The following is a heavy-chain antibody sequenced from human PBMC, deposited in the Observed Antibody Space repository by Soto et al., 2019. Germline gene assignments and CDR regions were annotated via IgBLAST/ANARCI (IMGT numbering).Heavy chain of an antibody. CDR1: GYTFTGYY. D-gene: IGHD2-8*02. Sequence: ASVKVSCKASGYTFTGYYMHWVRQAPGQGIEWMGWINPNSGGTNYAQKFQGWVTMTRDTSISTAYMELSRLRSDDTAVYYCARDIRRLHVLVGYYYYGMDVWGQGTTVPGS. J-gene: IGHJ6*02. V-gene: IGHV1-2*04. CDR2: INPNSGGT. CDR3: ARDIRRLHVLVGYYYYGMDV.